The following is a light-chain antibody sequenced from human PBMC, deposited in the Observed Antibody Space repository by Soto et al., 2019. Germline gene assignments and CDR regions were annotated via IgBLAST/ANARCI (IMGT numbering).Light chain of an antibody. J-gene: IGKJ5*01. Sequence: DIQMTQSPSSLSASVGDRVTITCRASQDIGNDVAWYQQKPGKVPKLLIYIASTLQSGVPSRFSGSGSGTDFSLTISSLQPEDVATYYCQNYNSVPITFGQGTRLEIK. CDR2: IAS. CDR3: QNYNSVPIT. CDR1: QDIGND. V-gene: IGKV1-27*01.